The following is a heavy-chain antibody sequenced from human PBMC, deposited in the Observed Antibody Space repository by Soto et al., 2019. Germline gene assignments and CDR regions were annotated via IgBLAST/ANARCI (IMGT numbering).Heavy chain of an antibody. J-gene: IGHJ6*02. CDR3: AGTGGMDV. V-gene: IGHV4-34*01. CDR1: GGSFSGYY. CDR2: INHSGST. Sequence: QVQLQQWGAGLLKPSETLSLTCAVYGGSFSGYYWSWLRQPPGKGPEWIGEINHSGSTKYNPSLERGVTKSVEAFKNQFSVQVNSVSAADTAIYYCAGTGGMDVWSQGATVTVSS.